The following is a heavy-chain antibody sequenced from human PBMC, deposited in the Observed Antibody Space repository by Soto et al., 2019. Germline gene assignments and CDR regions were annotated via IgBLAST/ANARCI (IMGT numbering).Heavy chain of an antibody. CDR1: GGSISSGDYY. J-gene: IGHJ5*02. Sequence: QVQLQESGPGLVKPSQTLSLTCTVSGGSISSGDYYWSWIRQPPGKGLEWIGYIYYSGSTYYNPSLKSRVSMTVXXSKNQFSLKLSSVTAADTAVYYCARERPDGARLDPWGQGTLVTASS. V-gene: IGHV4-30-4*01. CDR3: ARERPDGARLDP. CDR2: IYYSGST. D-gene: IGHD6-6*01.